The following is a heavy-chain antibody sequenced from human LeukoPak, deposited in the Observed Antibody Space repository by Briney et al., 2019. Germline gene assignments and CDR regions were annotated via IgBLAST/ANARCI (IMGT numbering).Heavy chain of an antibody. V-gene: IGHV1-18*01. CDR3: ARVVLDHYYDSSGYLGTLDY. CDR1: GYTFTSYG. J-gene: IGHJ4*02. D-gene: IGHD3-22*01. CDR2: INTYNGNT. Sequence: ASVKVSCKASGYTFTSYGISWVRQAPGQGLEWMGWINTYNGNTNYAQKFQGRVTMTTDTSTSTAYMELRSLRSDDTAVYYCARVVLDHYYDSSGYLGTLDYWGQGTLVTVSS.